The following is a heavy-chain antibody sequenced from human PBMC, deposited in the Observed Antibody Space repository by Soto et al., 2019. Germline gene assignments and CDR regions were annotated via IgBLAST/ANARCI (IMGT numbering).Heavy chain of an antibody. CDR2: ISGSGGST. D-gene: IGHD1-26*01. V-gene: IGHV3-23*01. Sequence: EVQLLESGGGLVQPGGSLRLSCAASGFTFSNYAMTWVRQAPGKGLEWVSAISGSGGSTYYADSVKGRFTIPRDNSKNTLYLQMGSLGAEDTAVYYCANPPPTMESTIYYYYGMDVWGQGTTVTVSS. J-gene: IGHJ6*02. CDR3: ANPPPTMESTIYYYYGMDV. CDR1: GFTFSNYA.